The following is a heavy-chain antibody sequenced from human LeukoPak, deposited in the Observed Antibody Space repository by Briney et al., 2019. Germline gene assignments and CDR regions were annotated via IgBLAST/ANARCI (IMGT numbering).Heavy chain of an antibody. D-gene: IGHD4-23*01. J-gene: IGHJ6*02. CDR2: ICGSGGST. Sequence: PGGSLRLSCAASGFTFSSYAMSWVRQAPGKGLEWVSAICGSGGSTYYADSVKGRFTISRDNSKNTLYLQMNSLRAEDTAVYYCAKPVGTTIYYYYGMDVWGQGTTVTVSS. CDR1: GFTFSSYA. CDR3: AKPVGTTIYYYYGMDV. V-gene: IGHV3-23*01.